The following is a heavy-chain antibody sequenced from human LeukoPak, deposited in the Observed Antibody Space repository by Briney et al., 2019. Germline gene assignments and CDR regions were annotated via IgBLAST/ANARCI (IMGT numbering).Heavy chain of an antibody. CDR3: ARPSIAVAGGTDY. D-gene: IGHD6-19*01. CDR2: IYYSGST. V-gene: IGHV4-39*01. CDR1: GGSISSSSYY. J-gene: IGHJ4*02. Sequence: SETLCLTCTVSGGSISSSSYYWGWIRQPPGKGLEWSGSIYYSGSTYYNPSLKSRVTISVDTSKNQFSLKLSSVTAADTAVYYCARPSIAVAGGTDYWGQGTLVTVSS.